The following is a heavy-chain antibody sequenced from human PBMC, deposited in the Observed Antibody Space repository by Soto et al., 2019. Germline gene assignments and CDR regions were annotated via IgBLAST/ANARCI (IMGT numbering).Heavy chain of an antibody. D-gene: IGHD3-3*01. CDR1: GGSISSGGYY. Sequence: SETLSLTCTVSGGSISSGGYYWSWIRQHPGKGLEWIGYIYYSGSTYYNPSLKSRVTISVDTSKNQFSLKLSSVTAADTAVYYCARVVTIFGVVIKVFDYWGQGTLVTASS. CDR3: ARVVTIFGVVIKVFDY. J-gene: IGHJ4*02. V-gene: IGHV4-31*03. CDR2: IYYSGST.